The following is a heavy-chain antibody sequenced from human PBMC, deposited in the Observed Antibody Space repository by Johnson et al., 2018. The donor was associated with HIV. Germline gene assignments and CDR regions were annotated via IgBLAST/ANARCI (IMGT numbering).Heavy chain of an antibody. D-gene: IGHD6-19*01. CDR1: GFTFSSYW. CDR2: INSAGRST. Sequence: VQLVESGGGLVQPGGSLRLSCAASGFTFSSYWMHWVRQAPGKGLVWVSRINSAGRSTSYADSVQGRFTISRDNPKNTKYLQMNSLRAEATAVYYCARDKAVGYSSGRHAFDIWGQGTMVTVSS. CDR3: ARDKAVGYSSGRHAFDI. V-gene: IGHV3-74*02. J-gene: IGHJ3*02.